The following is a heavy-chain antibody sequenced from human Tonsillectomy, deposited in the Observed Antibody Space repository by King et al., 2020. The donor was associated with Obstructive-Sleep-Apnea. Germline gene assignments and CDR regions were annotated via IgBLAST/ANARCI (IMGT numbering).Heavy chain of an antibody. CDR2: IYYSGST. J-gene: IGHJ4*02. D-gene: IGHD5-18*01. CDR3: ARGDTAMVRAFDY. V-gene: IGHV4-59*01. CDR1: GGSISSYY. Sequence: QLQESGPGLVKPSETLSLTCTVSGGSISSYYWSWIRPPPGKGLEWVGYIYYSGSTNYNPSLNSRVTIPVDTSKNQFSLKLSSVTAADTAVYYCARGDTAMVRAFDYWGQGTLVTVSS.